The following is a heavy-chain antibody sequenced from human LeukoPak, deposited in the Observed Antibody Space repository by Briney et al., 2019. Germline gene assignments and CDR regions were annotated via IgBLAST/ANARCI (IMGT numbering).Heavy chain of an antibody. J-gene: IGHJ6*03. CDR3: ARAYGSGNSRDYYYMDV. Sequence: GASVKVSCKASGYTFTGYYMHWVRQAPGQGLEWMGWINPNSGGTNYAQKFQGRVTMTRDTSICTAYMELSRLRSDDTAVYYCARAYGSGNSRDYYYMDVWGKGTTVTISS. CDR2: INPNSGGT. CDR1: GYTFTGYY. V-gene: IGHV1-2*02. D-gene: IGHD3-10*01.